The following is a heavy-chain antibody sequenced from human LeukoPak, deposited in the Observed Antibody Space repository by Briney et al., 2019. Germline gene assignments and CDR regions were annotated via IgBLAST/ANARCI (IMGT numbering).Heavy chain of an antibody. CDR2: ISETSSHR. D-gene: IGHD5-24*01. CDR1: TFIFGSYS. J-gene: IGHJ6*02. CDR3: ARDRATKARIGGMDV. V-gene: IGHV3-21*06. Sequence: GGSLRLSCVGSTFIFGSYSMNWVRQAPGKGLEWVSYISETSSHRYYADSVKGRFTISRDNAQNSLYLQMDSLSAEDTGIYYCARDRATKARIGGMDVWGQGTTVIVSS.